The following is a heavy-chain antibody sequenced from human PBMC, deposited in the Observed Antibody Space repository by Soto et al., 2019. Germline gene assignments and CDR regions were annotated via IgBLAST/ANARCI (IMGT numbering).Heavy chain of an antibody. CDR2: ITYRSDYV. Sequence: GGSLRLSCTASGFTFSDHQMAWFRQVPGKGLEWISYITYRSDYVNYAGSVKGRFTISRDNAKNSLYLQMNSLRDDDTAVYYWAKDIREHTRAFEYWGQGTLVTVSS. CDR3: AKDIREHTRAFEY. J-gene: IGHJ4*02. CDR1: GFTFSDHQ. D-gene: IGHD2-21*01. V-gene: IGHV3-11*06.